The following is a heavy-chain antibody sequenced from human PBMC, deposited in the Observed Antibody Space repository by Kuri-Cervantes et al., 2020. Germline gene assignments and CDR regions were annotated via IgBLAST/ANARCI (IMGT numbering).Heavy chain of an antibody. V-gene: IGHV4-34*01. CDR3: ARVLKSSSRYYFDY. Sequence: SETLSLTCAVYGGSFSGYYWSWIRQPPGKGLEWIGEINHSGSTNYNPSLKSRVTISVDTSKNQFSLKLSSVTAADTAVYYCARVLKSSSRYYFDYWGQGTLVTVSS. CDR1: GGSFSGYY. CDR2: INHSGST. D-gene: IGHD6-13*01. J-gene: IGHJ4*02.